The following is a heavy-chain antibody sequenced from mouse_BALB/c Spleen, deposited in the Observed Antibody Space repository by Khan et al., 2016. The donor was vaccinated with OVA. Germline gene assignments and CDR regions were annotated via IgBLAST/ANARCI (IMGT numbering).Heavy chain of an antibody. V-gene: IGHV1-85*01. J-gene: IGHJ3*01. CDR1: GYTFTSYD. CDR2: MFPGDGST. CDR3: ARGGYGGFAY. D-gene: IGHD2-14*01. Sequence: QVQLQQSGAELVKPGASVKLSCKASGYTFTSYDINWVRQRPEQGLEWIGWMFPGDGSTKYNENFKGKATLTTDKSSSTAYMQLSRVTSEDTGAYFCARGGYGGFAYWGQGTLVTVSA.